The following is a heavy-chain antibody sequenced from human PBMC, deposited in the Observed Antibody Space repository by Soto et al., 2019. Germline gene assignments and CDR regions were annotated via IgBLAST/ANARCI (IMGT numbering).Heavy chain of an antibody. D-gene: IGHD6-25*01. CDR2: AYFSGGNT. CDR3: AYGSSSAWIDY. J-gene: IGHJ4*02. Sequence: SETLSLTCSVSGDSMRGYHFYWGWIRQAPGKGLEWIGSAYFSGGNTYYSPSLKSRVSVSVDTSKNEFSLRLTSLTAADTAVYFCAYGSSSAWIDYWGQGTLVTVSS. V-gene: IGHV4-39*01. CDR1: GDSMRGYHFY.